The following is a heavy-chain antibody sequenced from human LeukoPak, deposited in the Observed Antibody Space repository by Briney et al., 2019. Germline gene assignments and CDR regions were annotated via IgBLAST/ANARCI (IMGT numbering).Heavy chain of an antibody. Sequence: SETLSLTCTVSGGSISSYYRSWIRQPPGKGLEWIGYIYYSGSTNYNPSLKSRVTISVDTSKNQFSLKLSSVTAADTAVYYCARVYMGRGYYDFWSGYPDAFDIWGQGTMVTVSS. CDR1: GGSISSYY. J-gene: IGHJ3*02. CDR3: ARVYMGRGYYDFWSGYPDAFDI. CDR2: IYYSGST. V-gene: IGHV4-59*01. D-gene: IGHD3-3*01.